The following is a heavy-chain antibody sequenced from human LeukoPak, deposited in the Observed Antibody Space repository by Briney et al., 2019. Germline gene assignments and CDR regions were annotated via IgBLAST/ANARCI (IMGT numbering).Heavy chain of an antibody. CDR3: ARAAYHYDGSGYYAFDM. CDR1: GDSVSSHSAA. CDR2: TYYRSKWYN. D-gene: IGHD3-22*01. V-gene: IGHV6-1*01. Sequence: SQTLSLTCAISGDSVSSHSAAWNWVRQSPSRVLEWLGRTYYRSKWYNHYAVSLKSRITISPDTSKNQFSLQLNSVTPEDTAVYYCARAAYHYDGSGYYAFDMWGQGTMVTVSS. J-gene: IGHJ3*02.